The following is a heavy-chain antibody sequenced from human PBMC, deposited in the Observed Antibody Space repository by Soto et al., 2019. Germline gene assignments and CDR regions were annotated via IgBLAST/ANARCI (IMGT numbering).Heavy chain of an antibody. V-gene: IGHV3-21*01. CDR1: GFAFSSYS. CDR3: ARGLYYYDSSGYYSP. D-gene: IGHD3-22*01. CDR2: ISSSSSYI. J-gene: IGHJ5*02. Sequence: GGSLRLSCAGSGFAFSSYSMNWVRQAPGKGLEWVSSISSSSSYIYYADSVKGRFTISRDNAKNSLYLQMNSLRAEDTAVYYCARGLYYYDSSGYYSPWGQGTLVTVSS.